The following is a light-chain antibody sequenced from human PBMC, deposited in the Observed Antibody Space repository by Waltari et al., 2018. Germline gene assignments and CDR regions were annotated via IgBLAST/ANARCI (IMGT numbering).Light chain of an antibody. CDR3: QQSYSTQYT. V-gene: IGKV1-39*01. CDR1: QSISSY. CDR2: AAS. J-gene: IGKJ2*01. Sequence: DIQMTQSPSSLSASVGDRVTITCRASQSISSYLNWDQQKPGNAPKLLIYAASSLQSGVPSRFSGSGSGTDFTLTISSLQPEDFATYYCQQSYSTQYTFGQGTKLEIK.